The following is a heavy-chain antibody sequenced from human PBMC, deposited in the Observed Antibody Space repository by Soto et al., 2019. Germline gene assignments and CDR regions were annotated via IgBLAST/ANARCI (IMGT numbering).Heavy chain of an antibody. D-gene: IGHD4-17*01. J-gene: IGHJ6*03. V-gene: IGHV3-21*01. CDR1: GFTFSSYS. CDR3: ARGGMSTVTSLGYYYCMDV. CDR2: ISSSSSYI. Sequence: GGSLRLSCAASGFTFSSYSMNWVRQAPGKGLEWVSSISSSSSYIYYADSVKGRFTISRDNAKNSLYLQMNSLRAEDTAVYYCARGGMSTVTSLGYYYCMDVWGKATPVTVS.